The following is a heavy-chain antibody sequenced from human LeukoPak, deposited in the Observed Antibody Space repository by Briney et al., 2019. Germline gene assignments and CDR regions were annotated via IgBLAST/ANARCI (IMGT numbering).Heavy chain of an antibody. Sequence: SETLSLTCAVYGGSFSGHYWSWIRQPPGKGLEWIGEINHSGSTNYNPPLKSRVTISMDTSKNQFSLKLSSVTAADTAVYFCAREYTTSSTAFDIWGQGTMVTVSS. V-gene: IGHV4-34*01. D-gene: IGHD6-6*01. CDR2: INHSGST. J-gene: IGHJ3*02. CDR3: AREYTTSSTAFDI. CDR1: GGSFSGHY.